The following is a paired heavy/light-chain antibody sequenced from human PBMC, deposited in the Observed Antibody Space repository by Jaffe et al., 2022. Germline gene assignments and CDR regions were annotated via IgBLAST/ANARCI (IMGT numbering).Heavy chain of an antibody. Sequence: QVQLVQSGAEVKKPGASVKVSCKASGYTFTSYYMHWVRQAPGQGLEWMGIINPSGGSTSYAQKFQGRVTMTRDTSTSTVYMELSSLRSEDTAVYYCARDLGCSGGSCYSGLRDSGPDFIFDYWGQGTLVTVSS. CDR2: INPSGGST. D-gene: IGHD2-15*01. V-gene: IGHV1-46*01. J-gene: IGHJ4*02. CDR1: GYTFTSYY. CDR3: ARDLGCSGGSCYSGLRDSGPDFIFDY.
Light chain of an antibody. CDR3: QQSYSTPGLT. J-gene: IGKJ4*01. CDR2: AAS. V-gene: IGKV1-39*01. CDR1: QSISSY. Sequence: DIQMTQSPSSLSASVGDRVTITCRASQSISSYLNWYQQKPGKAPKLLIYAASSLQSGVPSRFSGSGSGTDFTLTISSLQPEDFATYYCQQSYSTPGLTFGGGTKVEIK.